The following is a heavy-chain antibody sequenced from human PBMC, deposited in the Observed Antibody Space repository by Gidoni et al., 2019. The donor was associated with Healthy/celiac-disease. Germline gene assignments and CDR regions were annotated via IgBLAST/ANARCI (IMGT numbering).Heavy chain of an antibody. V-gene: IGHV4-34*01. J-gene: IGHJ3*02. CDR3: ARDPSDSWSGRAHSDAFDI. D-gene: IGHD3-3*01. CDR2: INHSGST. CDR1: GGAFSGSY. Sequence: QVQLQQWGADLLKPSETLSLTCAVYGGAFSGSYWSWIRKPTGKGLEWIGEINHSGSTNYNPSLKSRVTRSVDTSKYQFSLKRSSVTAADTAVYYCARDPSDSWSGRAHSDAFDIWGQGTMVTVSS.